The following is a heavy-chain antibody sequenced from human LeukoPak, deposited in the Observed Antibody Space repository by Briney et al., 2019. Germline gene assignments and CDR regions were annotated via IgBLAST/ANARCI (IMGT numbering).Heavy chain of an antibody. V-gene: IGHV4-4*02. CDR1: GGSISSSNW. CDR2: IYHSGST. Sequence: PSETLSLTCAVSGGSISSSNWWSWVRQPPGKGLEWIGEIYHSGSTNYNPSLKSRVTISVDKSKNQFSLKLSSVTAADTAVYYCARDWASGSYSPTWFDPWGQGTLVTVSS. D-gene: IGHD1-26*01. CDR3: ARDWASGSYSPTWFDP. J-gene: IGHJ5*02.